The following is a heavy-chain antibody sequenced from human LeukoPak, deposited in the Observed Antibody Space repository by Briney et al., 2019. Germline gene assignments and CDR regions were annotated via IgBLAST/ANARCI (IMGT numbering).Heavy chain of an antibody. CDR2: IIPILGIA. Sequence: ASVKVSCKASGGTFSSFAISWVRQAPGQGLEWMGRIIPILGIANYAQKFQGRVTITADKSTSTAYMELSSLRSEDTAVYYCAGVRVAAAGTGWFDPWGQGTLVTVSS. D-gene: IGHD6-13*01. J-gene: IGHJ5*02. V-gene: IGHV1-69*04. CDR3: AGVRVAAAGTGWFDP. CDR1: GGTFSSFA.